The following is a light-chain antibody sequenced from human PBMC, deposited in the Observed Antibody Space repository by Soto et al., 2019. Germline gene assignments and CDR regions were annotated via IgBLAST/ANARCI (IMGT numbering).Light chain of an antibody. Sequence: DIVMTQSPDSLAVSLGERATINCKSSQSVLYSSNNKNYLAWYQQKPGQPPKLLIYWASTRESGVPDRFSGSGSGTDFTLTISSLQAEDVAVYYVQQDYSTPRTFGQGTKVEIK. CDR1: QSVLYSSNNKNY. V-gene: IGKV4-1*01. CDR3: QQDYSTPRT. CDR2: WAS. J-gene: IGKJ1*01.